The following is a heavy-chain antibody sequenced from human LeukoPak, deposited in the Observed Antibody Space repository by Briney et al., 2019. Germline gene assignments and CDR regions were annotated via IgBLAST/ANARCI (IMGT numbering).Heavy chain of an antibody. CDR1: GFTFSSYE. Sequence: GGSLRLSCAASGFTFSSYEMNWVRQAPGKGLEWVSYISSSGSTIDYADSLKGRFTISRYNAKNSLYLHMNSLRAEETAVYYCAELGITMIGGVWGKGTTVTISS. CDR3: AELGITMIGGV. CDR2: ISSSGSTI. V-gene: IGHV3-48*03. J-gene: IGHJ6*04. D-gene: IGHD3-10*02.